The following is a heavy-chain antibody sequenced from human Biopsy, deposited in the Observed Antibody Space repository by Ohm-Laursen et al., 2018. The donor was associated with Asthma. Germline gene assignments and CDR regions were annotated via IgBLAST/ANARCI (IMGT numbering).Heavy chain of an antibody. V-gene: IGHV4-59*01. CDR3: VRAVRNEQWLAPFYC. Sequence: GTLSLTCSVYGGSISSFYWSWVRQSPEKGLEWMGYVYWTGSTNYNPSLKSRITMSVDTSKNRMFLELTSVTAADTAIYYCVRAVRNEQWLAPFYCWGQGKPVTFSS. D-gene: IGHD6-19*01. CDR1: GGSISSFY. J-gene: IGHJ4*02. CDR2: VYWTGST.